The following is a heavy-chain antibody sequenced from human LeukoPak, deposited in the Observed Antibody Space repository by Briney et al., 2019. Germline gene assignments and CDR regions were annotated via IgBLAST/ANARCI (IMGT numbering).Heavy chain of an antibody. CDR2: INPNSGGT. CDR3: ARDERYDSSGYPFDC. V-gene: IGHV1-2*02. Sequence: GASVKVSCKASGYTFTGYYMHWVRQAPGQGLEWMGWINPNSGGTNDAQKFQGRVTMTTDTSISTAYMELSRLRSDDTAVYYCARDERYDSSGYPFDCWGQGTLVTVSS. D-gene: IGHD3-22*01. CDR1: GYTFTGYY. J-gene: IGHJ4*02.